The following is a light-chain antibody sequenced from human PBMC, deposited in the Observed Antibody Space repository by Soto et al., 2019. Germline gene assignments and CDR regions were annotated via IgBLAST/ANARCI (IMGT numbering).Light chain of an antibody. Sequence: QSVLTQPASVSGSPGQSITISCTGTSSDVGGYDYVSWYQQRPGKAPKVMIFDVSERPSGVPDRFSGSKSGNTASLTISGLQAEDEGDYYCCSYAGTYSWVFGGGTKLTVL. CDR1: SSDVGGYDY. CDR2: DVS. J-gene: IGLJ3*02. CDR3: CSYAGTYSWV. V-gene: IGLV2-11*01.